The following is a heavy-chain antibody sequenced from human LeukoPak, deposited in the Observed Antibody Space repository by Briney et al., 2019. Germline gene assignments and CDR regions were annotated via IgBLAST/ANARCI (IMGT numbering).Heavy chain of an antibody. CDR1: GFTFSTFA. Sequence: TGGSLRLSCVASGFTFSTFAMIWFRQPPGKGLEWVSSIFPSGGEIHYADSVRGRFTISRDNSKSILSLQMNSLRAEDTATYYCATYRQVLLPFESWGQGTLVTVSS. CDR2: IFPSGGEI. D-gene: IGHD5-18*01. V-gene: IGHV3-23*01. CDR3: ATYRQVLLPFES. J-gene: IGHJ4*02.